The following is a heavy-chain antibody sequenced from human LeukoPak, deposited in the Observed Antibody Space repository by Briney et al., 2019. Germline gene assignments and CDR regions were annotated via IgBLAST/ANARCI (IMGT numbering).Heavy chain of an antibody. CDR3: AREQWLVFRYYYMDV. CDR1: GFTFSSYS. Sequence: GGSLRLSCAASGFTFSSYSMNWVRQAPGKGLEWVSYISSSSSTIYYADSVKGRFTISRDNAKNSLYLQMNSLRAEDTAVYYCAREQWLVFRYYYMDVWGKGTTVTVSS. CDR2: ISSSSSTI. V-gene: IGHV3-48*01. J-gene: IGHJ6*03. D-gene: IGHD6-19*01.